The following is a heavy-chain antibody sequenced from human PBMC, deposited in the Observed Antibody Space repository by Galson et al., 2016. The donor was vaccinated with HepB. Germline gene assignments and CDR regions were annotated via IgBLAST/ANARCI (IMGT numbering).Heavy chain of an antibody. CDR1: GFSVTDYG. V-gene: IGHV3-23*01. D-gene: IGHD3-10*01. CDR2: ISIFGGET. CDR3: AKDRDYFRYHHNGMDV. Sequence: SLRLSCAASGFSVTDYGMNWVRQAPGKGLEWVSGISIFGGETFYADSVKGRFTISRDKNENTVHLQMSSLRAEDTAIYYCAKDRDYFRYHHNGMDVWGQGNAVTFAS. J-gene: IGHJ6*02.